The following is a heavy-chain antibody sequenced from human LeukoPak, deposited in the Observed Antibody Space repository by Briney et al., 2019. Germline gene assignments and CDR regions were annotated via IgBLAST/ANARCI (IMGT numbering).Heavy chain of an antibody. J-gene: IGHJ5*02. CDR1: GYTRTELS. Sequence: GASVKVSCKVAGYTRTELSMHWVRQAPGKGLEWMGGFDPEDGETIYAQKFQGRVTMTEDTSTDTAYMELSSLSSEDTAVYYCAIRTTGDYWSNWFDPWGQGTLVTVSS. V-gene: IGHV1-24*01. CDR2: FDPEDGET. CDR3: AIRTTGDYWSNWFDP. D-gene: IGHD4-11*01.